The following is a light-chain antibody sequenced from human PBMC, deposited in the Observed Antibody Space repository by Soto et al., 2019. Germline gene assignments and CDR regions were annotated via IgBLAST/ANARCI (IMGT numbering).Light chain of an antibody. J-gene: IGKJ2*01. CDR2: AAS. CDR3: LQDHSYPRT. V-gene: IGKV1-6*01. Sequence: AIQMTQSPSSLSASVGDRVTITCRASQGIRNELAWYQQKPGKAPHLLIYAASTLQSGVPSRFSGSGSGTDFTLTISSLQPEDFATYCCLQDHSYPRTFGQGTKLEIK. CDR1: QGIRNE.